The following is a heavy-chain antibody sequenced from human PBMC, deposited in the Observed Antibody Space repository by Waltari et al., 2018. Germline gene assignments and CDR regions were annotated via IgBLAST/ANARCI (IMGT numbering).Heavy chain of an antibody. Sequence: QVQLVQSGAEVKQPGASVKFSCKVSGYTPPQLSIHRVRQPPGNGLEWMGGFDPEDGETIYAQKFQGRGTMTEDTSTDTAYMELSSLRSEDTAVYYCATPYYYDSSGYHPRAFDIWGQGTMVTVSS. J-gene: IGHJ3*02. CDR2: FDPEDGET. CDR3: ATPYYYDSSGYHPRAFDI. CDR1: GYTPPQLS. D-gene: IGHD3-22*01. V-gene: IGHV1-24*01.